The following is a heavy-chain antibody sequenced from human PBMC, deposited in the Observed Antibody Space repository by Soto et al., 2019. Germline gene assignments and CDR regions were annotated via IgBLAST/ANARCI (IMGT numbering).Heavy chain of an antibody. Sequence: EVQLFESGGGLVQPGGSLRLSCAASGYTFSSFAMSWVRQATGKGLEWVSVISGGGITHYSNAVKGRFTISRDNSKNMLYLATATLRAVDSARYCCAKGANYGGLFAPWGQGTLVPVST. D-gene: IGHD3-16*01. CDR2: ISGGGIT. V-gene: IGHV3-23*01. J-gene: IGHJ5*02. CDR1: GYTFSSFA. CDR3: AKGANYGGLFAP.